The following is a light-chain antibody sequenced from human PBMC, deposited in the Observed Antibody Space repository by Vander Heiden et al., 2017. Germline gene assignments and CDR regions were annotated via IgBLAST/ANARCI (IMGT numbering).Light chain of an antibody. CDR1: QSIDNR. J-gene: IGKJ1*01. Sequence: DIQMTPSPSTLSASVGDRVTITCRASQSIDNRLAWYQQMPGKAPKLLIFEASSLQSGVPSRFSGSGFGTEFTLTISSLQPDDFATYYCLHFNSPWTFGQGTKVEIK. V-gene: IGKV1-5*03. CDR3: LHFNSPWT. CDR2: EAS.